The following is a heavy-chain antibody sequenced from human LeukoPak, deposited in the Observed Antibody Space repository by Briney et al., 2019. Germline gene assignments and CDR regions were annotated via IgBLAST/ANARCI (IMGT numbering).Heavy chain of an antibody. J-gene: IGHJ4*02. CDR3: VRLRAVTTQYFDY. Sequence: GGSLRLSCAASGFTFSTFAMHWVRLSPGKGLDWVSSITGSGPYMLYADSVKHRFTISRDNTKNLLFLEMNILRAGDTAMYYLVRLRAVTTQYFDYWGQGILVTVSS. D-gene: IGHD6-19*01. CDR2: ITGSGPYM. CDR1: GFTFSTFA. V-gene: IGHV3-21*06.